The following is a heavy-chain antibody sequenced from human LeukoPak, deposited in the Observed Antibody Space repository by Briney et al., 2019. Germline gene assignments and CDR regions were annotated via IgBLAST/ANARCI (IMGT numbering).Heavy chain of an antibody. D-gene: IGHD6-19*01. CDR1: GYSFTNYW. CDR2: IYPGDSDT. CDR3: ATVAGTGKADYYYYMDV. V-gene: IGHV5-51*01. J-gene: IGHJ6*03. Sequence: GESLKISCQGSGYSFTNYWIAWVRQMPGKGLEWMGIIYPGDSDTTYSPSFQGQVTISADKSISTAYLQWSSLKASDTAMYYCATVAGTGKADYYYYMDVWGKGTTGTVSS.